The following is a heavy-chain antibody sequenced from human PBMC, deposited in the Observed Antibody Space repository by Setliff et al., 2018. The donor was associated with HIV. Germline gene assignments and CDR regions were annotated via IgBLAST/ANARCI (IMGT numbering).Heavy chain of an antibody. D-gene: IGHD2-8*01. V-gene: IGHV4-4*07. Sequence: SETLSLTCNVSGTSIRDKSWSWIRQPAGKGLEWIGHLDTDGTTEYSPSLNSRVTIFLELSKNQVSLILTSVTAAVTAIYYCARNFLYSTFFSSPGPGGSNYWGQGILVTVSS. CDR2: LDTDGTT. CDR3: ARNFLYSTFFSSPGPGGSNY. J-gene: IGHJ4*02. CDR1: GTSIRDKS.